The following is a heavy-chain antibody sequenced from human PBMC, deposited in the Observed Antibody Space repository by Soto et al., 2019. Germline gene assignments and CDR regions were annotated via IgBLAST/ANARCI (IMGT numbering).Heavy chain of an antibody. CDR2: IIPIFGTA. Sequence: SVKVSCKASGGTFSSYAISWVRQAPGQGLEWMGGIIPIFGTANYAQKFQGRVTITADESTSTAYTELSSLRSEDTAVYYCARYDANLYYYDRSGPHAFDIWGQGTMVTVS. CDR3: ARYDANLYYYDRSGPHAFDI. D-gene: IGHD3-22*01. J-gene: IGHJ3*02. V-gene: IGHV1-69*13. CDR1: GGTFSSYA.